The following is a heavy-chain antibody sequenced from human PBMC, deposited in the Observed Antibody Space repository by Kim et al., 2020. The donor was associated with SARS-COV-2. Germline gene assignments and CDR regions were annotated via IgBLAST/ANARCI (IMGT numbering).Heavy chain of an antibody. CDR1: GFPFSVFS. V-gene: IGHV3-48*04. CDR3: ARDRGFAFDH. J-gene: IGHJ4*02. Sequence: LSLSCAASGFPFSVFSMNWVRQAPGKGLEWLSYISTSSDIITYADSMRGRATISRDNAENSISLQLNSLRPDDTAVYYCARDRGFAFDHWGQGTLVTVPP. CDR2: ISTSSDII. D-gene: IGHD2-21*01.